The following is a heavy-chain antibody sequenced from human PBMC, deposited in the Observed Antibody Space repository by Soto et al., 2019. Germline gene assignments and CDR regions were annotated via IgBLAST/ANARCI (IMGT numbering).Heavy chain of an antibody. CDR1: RRSISSNY. Sequence: SESMSLTCTLSRRSISSNYWTWTRPPARAKPQWIGRIYTSGSTNYNPSLKSRVTMSVDTSNNQFSLKLSSVTAADTAVYYCARGGYSCRYYYCMCGWGQETRVAVGS. CDR3: ARGGYSCRYYYCMCG. V-gene: IGHV4-4*07. J-gene: IGHJ6*01. CDR2: IYTSGST. D-gene: IGHD5-18*01.